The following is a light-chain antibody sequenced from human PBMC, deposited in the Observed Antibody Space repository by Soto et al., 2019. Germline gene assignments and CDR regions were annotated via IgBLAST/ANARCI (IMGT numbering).Light chain of an antibody. CDR1: QGISSY. CDR3: QHCDYLPI. CDR2: DAS. J-gene: IGKJ5*01. Sequence: DIQLTQSPSSLSASVGDRVTITCRVSQGISSYLNWYQHKPGKAPKLLIYDASILEAGVPPRFSGSGSGTDFTLTISSLQPEDVATYYCQHCDYLPIFGPGTRLEIK. V-gene: IGKV1-33*01.